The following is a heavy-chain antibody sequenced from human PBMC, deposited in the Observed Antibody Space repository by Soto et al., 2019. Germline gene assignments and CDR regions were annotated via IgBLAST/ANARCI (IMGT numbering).Heavy chain of an antibody. CDR3: ARDPDSSSWYYFDY. V-gene: IGHV1-46*01. D-gene: IGHD6-13*01. J-gene: IGHJ4*02. Sequence: GASVKVSCKAAGGSFSSYTISWVRQAPGQGLEWMGIINPSGGSTSYAQKFQGRVTMTRDTSTSTVYMELSSLRSEDTAVYYCARDPDSSSWYYFDYWGQGTLVTVSS. CDR1: GGSFSSYT. CDR2: INPSGGST.